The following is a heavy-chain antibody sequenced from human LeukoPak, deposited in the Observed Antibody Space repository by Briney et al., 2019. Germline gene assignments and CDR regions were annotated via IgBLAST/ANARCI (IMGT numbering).Heavy chain of an antibody. CDR3: ARESSGYLYYFEY. D-gene: IGHD3-22*01. CDR2: IYYSGST. CDR1: GGSISSYY. V-gene: IGHV4-59*01. Sequence: SETLSLTCTVSGGSISSYYWSWIRQPPGKGLEWIGYIYYSGSTNYNPSLKSRVTISVDTSKNQFSLKLSSVTAADTAVYYCARESSGYLYYFEYWGQGTLVTVSS. J-gene: IGHJ4*02.